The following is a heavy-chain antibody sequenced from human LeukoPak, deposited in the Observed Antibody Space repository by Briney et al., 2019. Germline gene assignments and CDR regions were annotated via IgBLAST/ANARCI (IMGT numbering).Heavy chain of an antibody. CDR3: AREGTMVRGVIDY. CDR2: IYYSGST. D-gene: IGHD3-10*01. Sequence: SETLSLTCTVSGGSISSYYWSWIRQPPGKGLEWIGYIYYSGSTNYNPSLKSRVTISVDTSKNQFSLKLSSVTAADTAVYYCAREGTMVRGVIDYWGQGTLVTVSS. V-gene: IGHV4-59*01. CDR1: GGSISSYY. J-gene: IGHJ4*02.